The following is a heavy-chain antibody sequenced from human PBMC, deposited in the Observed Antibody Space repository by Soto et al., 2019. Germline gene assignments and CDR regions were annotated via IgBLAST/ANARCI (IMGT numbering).Heavy chain of an antibody. Sequence: SETLSLTCSVSGGSMSPYYWSWIRQAPGKGLEWIGYMYYTGSTNYNPSLESRVTISVDTSKNQFSLKLSSLTAADTAVYYCARSFHESSGYFPLRGQGTLVTVSS. J-gene: IGHJ4*02. D-gene: IGHD3-22*01. V-gene: IGHV4-59*01. CDR1: GGSMSPYY. CDR2: MYYTGST. CDR3: ARSFHESSGYFPL.